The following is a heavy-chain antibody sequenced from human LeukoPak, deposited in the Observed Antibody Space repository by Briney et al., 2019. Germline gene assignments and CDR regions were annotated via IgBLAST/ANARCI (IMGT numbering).Heavy chain of an antibody. Sequence: GGSLRLSCAAAGFTLSSDWMHWVRQAPGKGLVWVSRIDSDESRIWYADSVRGRFTTSRDIAKNTLFLQMDSLRVEDTAVYYCARGGRLGAFDIWGQGTMVTVFS. J-gene: IGHJ3*02. CDR3: ARGGRLGAFDI. V-gene: IGHV3-74*01. CDR2: IDSDESRI. CDR1: GFTLSSDW. D-gene: IGHD3-16*01.